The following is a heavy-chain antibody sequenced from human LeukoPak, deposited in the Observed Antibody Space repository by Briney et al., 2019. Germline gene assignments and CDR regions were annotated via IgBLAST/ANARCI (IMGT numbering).Heavy chain of an antibody. V-gene: IGHV3-9*01. CDR2: ISWNSGSI. Sequence: GRSLRLSCAASGFTFDDYAMHWVRQAPGKGLEWVSGISWNSGSIGYADSVKGRFTISRDNAKNSLYLQMNSLRAEDTALYYCAKDTHLMITSGGVMNYWGQGTLVTVSS. CDR3: AKDTHLMITSGGVMNY. J-gene: IGHJ4*02. CDR1: GFTFDDYA. D-gene: IGHD3-16*01.